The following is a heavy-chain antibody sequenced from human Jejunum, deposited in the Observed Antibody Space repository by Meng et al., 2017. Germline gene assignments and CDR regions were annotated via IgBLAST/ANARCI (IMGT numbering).Heavy chain of an antibody. CDR2: ISSGSGV. CDR3: ARVRTGRLLVDH. D-gene: IGHD1-14*01. V-gene: IGHV3-11*01. CDR1: GVMFSDQY. J-gene: IGHJ4*02. Sequence: QVQRVGSGGGLGKPGGSLRLSGAASGVMFSDQYMSWIRQAPGKGLEWVSHISSGSGVYYADSVKGRFTISRDNAKNSLYLQMDSLRADDTAVYYCARVRTGRLLVDHWGQGTLVTVSS.